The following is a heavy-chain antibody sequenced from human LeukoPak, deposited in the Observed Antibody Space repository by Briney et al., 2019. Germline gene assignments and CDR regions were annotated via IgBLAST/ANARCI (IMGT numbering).Heavy chain of an antibody. CDR1: GASITDAY. CDR3: RVDTPFFDY. V-gene: IGHV4-59*01. CDR2: IYYSGNT. J-gene: IGHJ4*02. D-gene: IGHD5-18*01. Sequence: SETLSLTCNVSGASITDAYWSWLRQPPGKGLEWIGYIYYSGNTNYNPSLKSRVTISVDTSKNQFSLKLSSVTAADTAVYYCRVDTPFFDYWGQGTLVTVSS.